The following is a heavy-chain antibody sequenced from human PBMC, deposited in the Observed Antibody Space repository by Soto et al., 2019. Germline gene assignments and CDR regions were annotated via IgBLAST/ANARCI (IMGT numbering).Heavy chain of an antibody. D-gene: IGHD3-16*01. V-gene: IGHV1-8*01. Sequence: ASVQVSCKASGYTFTSYYINCLRQATGQGLERMGWMNPNSGNTGYTQKFQGRVTMTRNTSISTVYMELSSLRSEDTAVYYFARGPYDYIWGSYAYYYMDVWGKGTTVTVSS. CDR2: MNPNSGNT. J-gene: IGHJ6*03. CDR1: GYTFTSYY. CDR3: ARGPYDYIWGSYAYYYMDV.